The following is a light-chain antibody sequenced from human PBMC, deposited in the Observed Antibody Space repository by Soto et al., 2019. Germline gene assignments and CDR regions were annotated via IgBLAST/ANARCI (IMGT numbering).Light chain of an antibody. Sequence: DIQMTQSPSSLSASVGDRVTITCRASQAIGHDFAWYQQKPGKAPKRLIYAASSLQSGVPSRFSGSGSGTDFTLTISSLLPEDSATYFCLQHSAYPITFGQGTRLEIK. CDR1: QAIGHD. CDR3: LQHSAYPIT. V-gene: IGKV1-17*01. CDR2: AAS. J-gene: IGKJ5*01.